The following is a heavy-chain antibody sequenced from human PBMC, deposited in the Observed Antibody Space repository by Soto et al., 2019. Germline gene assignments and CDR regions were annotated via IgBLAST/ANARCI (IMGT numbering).Heavy chain of an antibody. CDR3: ARLDHRLAAPKWFDP. D-gene: IGHD6-25*01. V-gene: IGHV4-30-4*01. Sequence: QVQLQESGPGLVKPSETLSLTCSVSGGSISSVEYYWSWVRQPPGKVLEWIGYIYYSGYTNLNPSLKSRVSMSVAADENQFSLNLSSLTAADAAVSYCARLDHRLAAPKWFDPWGQGTLVTVSS. J-gene: IGHJ5*02. CDR2: IYYSGYT. CDR1: GGSISSVEYY.